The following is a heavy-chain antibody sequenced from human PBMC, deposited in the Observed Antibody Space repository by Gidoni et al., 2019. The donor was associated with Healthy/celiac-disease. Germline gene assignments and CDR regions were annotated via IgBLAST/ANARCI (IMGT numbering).Heavy chain of an antibody. Sequence: QVQLVESGGVVVQPGRSLRLSCAASGFTFSSYGMHWVRQARGKGLEWVAVISYDGSNKYYADSVKGRFTISRDNSKNTLYLQMNSLRAEDTAVYYCAKERAPRWFGELLYDYWGQGTLVTVSS. V-gene: IGHV3-30*18. CDR1: GFTFSSYG. CDR2: ISYDGSNK. D-gene: IGHD3-10*01. J-gene: IGHJ4*02. CDR3: AKERAPRWFGELLYDY.